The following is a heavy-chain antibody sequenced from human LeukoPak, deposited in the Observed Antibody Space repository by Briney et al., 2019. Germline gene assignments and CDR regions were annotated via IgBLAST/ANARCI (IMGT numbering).Heavy chain of an antibody. CDR3: ARVRWFGELYGMDV. D-gene: IGHD3-10*01. J-gene: IGHJ6*02. V-gene: IGHV3-30*04. Sequence: GGSLRLSCAASGFTFSSYAMHWVRQAPGKGLEWVAVISYDGSNKYYADSVKGRFTISRDNSKNTLYLQMNSLRAEDTAVYYCARVRWFGELYGMDVWGQGTTVIVSS. CDR1: GFTFSSYA. CDR2: ISYDGSNK.